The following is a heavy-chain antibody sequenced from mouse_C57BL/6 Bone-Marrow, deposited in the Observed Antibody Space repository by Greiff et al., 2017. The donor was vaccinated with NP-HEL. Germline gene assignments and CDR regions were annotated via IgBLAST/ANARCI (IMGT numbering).Heavy chain of an antibody. Sequence: VQLQQSGAELARPGASVKLSCKASGYTFTSSGISWVKQRTGQGLEWIGEIYPRSGNPYYNEKFKGKATLTADQSSSTAYMELHIMTTDDSAVYFCARKDGYYLFYYAMDYWGQGTSVTVSS. D-gene: IGHD2-3*01. CDR3: ARKDGYYLFYYAMDY. J-gene: IGHJ4*01. V-gene: IGHV1-81*01. CDR1: GYTFTSSG. CDR2: IYPRSGNP.